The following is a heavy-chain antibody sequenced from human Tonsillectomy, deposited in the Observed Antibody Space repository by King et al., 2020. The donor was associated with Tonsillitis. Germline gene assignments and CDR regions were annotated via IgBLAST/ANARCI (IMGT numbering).Heavy chain of an antibody. V-gene: IGHV3-23*04. CDR1: GFTFSSYA. J-gene: IGHJ6*02. CDR3: AEMGAGITRVRGVPDYYYYGMDV. CDR2: ISGSGGST. D-gene: IGHD3-10*01. Sequence: VQLVESGGGLVQTGGSLRFSCAASGFTFSSYAMSWVRQAPGKGLEWVSAISGSGGSTYYADSVKGRFTSSRDNSKNTLYLQMNSLRAEDTAVYYCAEMGAGITRVRGVPDYYYYGMDVWGQGTTVTVSS.